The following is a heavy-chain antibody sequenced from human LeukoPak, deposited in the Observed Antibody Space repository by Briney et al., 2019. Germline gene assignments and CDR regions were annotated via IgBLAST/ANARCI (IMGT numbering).Heavy chain of an antibody. CDR1: GYFISTGYY. D-gene: IGHD3-10*01. CDR3: ATNLYGSGNYFAY. Sequence: PSETLSLTCTVTGYFISTGYYWGWIRQTPGKGLEWIAIIYHSGNNYYNPSLKSRVTMSVDTSKNQFSLKLTSVTAADTAVYYCATNLYGSGNYFAYWGQGTLVTVSS. J-gene: IGHJ4*02. V-gene: IGHV4-38-2*02. CDR2: IYHSGNN.